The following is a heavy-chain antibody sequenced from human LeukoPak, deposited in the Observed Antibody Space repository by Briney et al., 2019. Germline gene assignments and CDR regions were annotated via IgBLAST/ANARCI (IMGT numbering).Heavy chain of an antibody. CDR3: ARGVVIYYFDY. CDR1: GGSINSYY. V-gene: IGHV4-59*01. J-gene: IGHJ4*02. Sequence: PSETLSLTCTVSGGSINSYYWSWIRQPPGKGLEWIGYIYDSGSTNYNPSLKSRVTISVDTSKNQFSLKLSSVTAADTAVYYCARGVVIYYFDYWGQGTLVTVSS. CDR2: IYDSGST. D-gene: IGHD2-21*01.